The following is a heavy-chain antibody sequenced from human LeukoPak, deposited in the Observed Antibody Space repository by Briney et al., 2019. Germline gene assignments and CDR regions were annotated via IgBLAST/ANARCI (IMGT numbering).Heavy chain of an antibody. D-gene: IGHD5-18*01. V-gene: IGHV1-69*05. CDR1: GGTFSSYA. CDR3: ARDLRIQLWSPLEMRAFDI. Sequence: SVKVSCKASGGTFSSYAISWVRQAPGQGLEWMGGIIPIFGTANYAQKLQGRVTMTTDTSTSTAYMELRSLRSDDTAVYYCARDLRIQLWSPLEMRAFDIWGQGTMVTVSS. CDR2: IIPIFGTA. J-gene: IGHJ3*02.